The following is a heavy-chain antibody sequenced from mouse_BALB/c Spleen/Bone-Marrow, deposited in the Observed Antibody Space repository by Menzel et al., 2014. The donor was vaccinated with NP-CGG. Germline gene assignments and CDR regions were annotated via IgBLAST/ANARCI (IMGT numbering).Heavy chain of an antibody. CDR1: GFTFSSFG. J-gene: IGHJ3*01. CDR2: ISSGSSTI. V-gene: IGHV5-17*02. D-gene: IGHD2-1*01. CDR3: ARGGNFAWFAY. Sequence: DVKVEESGGGLVQPGGSRKLSCAASGFTFSSFGMHWARQAPEKGLEWVAYISSGSSTIYYADTVKGRFTISRDNPQNTPSLQMTSRRSEETAMYYCARGGNFAWFAYWGQGTLVTVSA.